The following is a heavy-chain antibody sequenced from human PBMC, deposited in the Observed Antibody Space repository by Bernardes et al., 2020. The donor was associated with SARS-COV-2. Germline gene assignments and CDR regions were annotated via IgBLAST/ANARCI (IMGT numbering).Heavy chain of an antibody. J-gene: IGHJ6*02. CDR1: GGTFSSYA. CDR2: IIPIFGTA. Sequence: SVKVSCKASGGTFSSYAISWVRQAPGQGLEWMGRIIPIFGTANYAQKFQGRVTITADESTSTAYMELSSLRSEDTAVYYCARQYCSSTSCYASYYYYGMDVWGQGTTVTVSS. V-gene: IGHV1-69*13. CDR3: ARQYCSSTSCYASYYYYGMDV. D-gene: IGHD2-2*01.